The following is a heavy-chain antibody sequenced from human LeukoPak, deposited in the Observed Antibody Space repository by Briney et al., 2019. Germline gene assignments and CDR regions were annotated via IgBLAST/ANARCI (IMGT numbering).Heavy chain of an antibody. CDR3: ARIGYSTSWANFDY. J-gene: IGHJ4*02. V-gene: IGHV3-7*01. CDR2: IRTDGGEK. D-gene: IGHD6-13*01. CDR1: GFTFSSYW. Sequence: AGGSLRLSCAASGFTFSSYWMSWVRQAPGKGLEWVASIRTDGGEKYHADSVQGRFSISRDNSKNTLYLQMDSLRAEDTALYYCARIGYSTSWANFDYWGQGTLVTVSS.